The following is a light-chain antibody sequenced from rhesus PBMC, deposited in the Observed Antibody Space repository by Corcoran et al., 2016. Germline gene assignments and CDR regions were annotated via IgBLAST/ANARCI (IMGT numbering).Light chain of an antibody. CDR1: QGISSW. Sequence: DIQMTQSPSSLSASVGDKVTITCRASQGISSWLAWYQQNPGKAPKLLIYKASSLQSGVPTRFSGSGSGKDFTLTISSLQPEDCATYYCLQYSSSPWTFGQGTKVEIK. CDR2: KAS. CDR3: LQYSSSPWT. V-gene: IGKV1-22*01. J-gene: IGKJ1*01.